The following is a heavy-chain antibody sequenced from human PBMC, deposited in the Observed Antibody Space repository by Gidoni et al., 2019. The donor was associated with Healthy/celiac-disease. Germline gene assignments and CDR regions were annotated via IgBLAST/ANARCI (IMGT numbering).Heavy chain of an antibody. CDR3: AKESRDYGSGSARPYYFDY. D-gene: IGHD3-10*01. CDR2: ISGSGGST. CDR1: GFTFSSYA. V-gene: IGHV3-23*01. J-gene: IGHJ4*02. Sequence: EVQLLESGGGLVQPGGSLRLSCAASGFTFSSYALSWVRQAPGKGLGWVSAISGSGGSTYYADSVKGRFTISRDNSKNTLYLQMNSLRAEDTAVYYCAKESRDYGSGSARPYYFDYWGQGTLVTVSS.